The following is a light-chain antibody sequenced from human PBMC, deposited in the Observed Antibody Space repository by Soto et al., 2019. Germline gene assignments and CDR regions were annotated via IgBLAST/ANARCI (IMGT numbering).Light chain of an antibody. CDR2: DAS. V-gene: IGKV1-5*01. Sequence: IQRNQSPSTLAASVGDRVTITCRASQSIRNWLAWYQQKPGKVPKLLINDASSWASGVPSRFSCSGSGTEVHIHTGSLHPDAFARLYCQGDISEKWRWGQGTMV. CDR3: QGDISEKWR. CDR1: QSIRNW. J-gene: IGKJ1*01.